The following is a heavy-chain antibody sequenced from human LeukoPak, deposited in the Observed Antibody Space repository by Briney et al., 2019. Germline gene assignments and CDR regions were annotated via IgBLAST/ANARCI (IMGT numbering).Heavy chain of an antibody. CDR1: GFTFSVSW. CDR3: IRHIEYVAPDS. J-gene: IGHJ4*02. D-gene: IGHD2-21*01. CDR2: IKEDGSVK. V-gene: IGHV3-7*03. Sequence: PGGSLRLSCAASGFTFSVSWMSWVRQAPGKGLEWVANIKEDGSVKNYVDSVKGRLTISRDNAKKSLFLQMNSLNTEDTAVYYCIRHIEYVAPDSWGQGTLVTVSS.